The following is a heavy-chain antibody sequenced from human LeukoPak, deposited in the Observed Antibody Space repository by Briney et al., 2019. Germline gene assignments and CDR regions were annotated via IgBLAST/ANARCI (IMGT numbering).Heavy chain of an antibody. D-gene: IGHD3-22*01. CDR3: ARVYRVTMIVVVITTTENGMDV. V-gene: IGHV3-23*01. Sequence: GGSLRVSCAASGFTFNNYAMTWVRQPPGKGLEWVSTITGTNDATYYAGSVKGRFTISRDNAKNSLYLQMNSLRAEDTAVYYCARVYRVTMIVVVITTTENGMDVWGQGTTVTVSS. J-gene: IGHJ6*02. CDR2: ITGTNDAT. CDR1: GFTFNNYA.